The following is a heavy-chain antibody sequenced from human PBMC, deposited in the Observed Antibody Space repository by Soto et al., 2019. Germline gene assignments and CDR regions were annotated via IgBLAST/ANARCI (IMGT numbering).Heavy chain of an antibody. J-gene: IGHJ3*02. Sequence: EVQLVESGGGLVKPGGSLRLSCAASGFTFSSYSMNWVRQAPGKGLEWVSSISSSSSYIYYADSVKGRFTISRDNAKNSLHLQMNSPRAEDTAVYYCARDGGGDLKAFDIWGQGTMVTVSS. V-gene: IGHV3-21*01. D-gene: IGHD3-16*01. CDR2: ISSSSSYI. CDR1: GFTFSSYS. CDR3: ARDGGGDLKAFDI.